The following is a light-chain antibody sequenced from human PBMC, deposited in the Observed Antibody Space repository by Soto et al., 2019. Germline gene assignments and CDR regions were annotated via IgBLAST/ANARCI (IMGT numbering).Light chain of an antibody. CDR3: QQANSFPLT. CDR1: QGVSKW. J-gene: IGKJ5*01. Sequence: DIQLTQSPSSLSASVGDRVTITCRAGQGVSKWLAWYQQKPGKAPILLIHGASSLQSGVPSRFSGSGSGTDFTLTITSLQPEDIATYYCQQANSFPLTFGQGTRLDIK. CDR2: GAS. V-gene: IGKV1-12*01.